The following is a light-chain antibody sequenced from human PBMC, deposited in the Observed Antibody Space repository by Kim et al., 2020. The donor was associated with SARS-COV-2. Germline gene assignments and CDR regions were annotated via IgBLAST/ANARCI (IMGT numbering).Light chain of an antibody. CDR1: KIGSKS. V-gene: IGLV3-21*04. CDR2: YDS. Sequence: AHGKTARITCGGKKIGSKSVRWYQQKPGQATVLVIYYDSDRPSGMPERLSGSNSGNTATLTISRVEAGDEADYYCQVWDSSSDHPVFGGGTQLTVL. CDR3: QVWDSSSDHPV. J-gene: IGLJ3*02.